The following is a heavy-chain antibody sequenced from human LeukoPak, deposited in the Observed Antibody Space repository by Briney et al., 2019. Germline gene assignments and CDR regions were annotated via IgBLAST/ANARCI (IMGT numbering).Heavy chain of an antibody. J-gene: IGHJ4*02. CDR2: ISDSGGST. CDR3: AKDRAFYYDSSAVSRY. D-gene: IGHD3-22*01. Sequence: GGSLRLSCAASGFTFSSYAMSWVRQAPGKGLEWVSAISDSGGSTYYADSVKGRFTISGDNSKNTLYLQMNSLRAEDTPVYYCAKDRAFYYDSSAVSRYWGQGTLVTVSS. V-gene: IGHV3-23*01. CDR1: GFTFSSYA.